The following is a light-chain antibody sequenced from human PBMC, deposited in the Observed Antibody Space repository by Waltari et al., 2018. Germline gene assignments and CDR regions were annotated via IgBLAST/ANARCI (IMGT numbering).Light chain of an antibody. CDR1: QAVSTW. CDR3: QQGDSVPPT. V-gene: IGKV1-12*01. Sequence: EIQMTQSPSSVSASVGDRVTITCRASQAVSTWLAWYQQKPGNSPNLLIYHASSLQSGVPSRFSGRGSGTDFTLTISSLQPEDSATYYCQQGDSVPPTFGQGTKVEIK. CDR2: HAS. J-gene: IGKJ1*01.